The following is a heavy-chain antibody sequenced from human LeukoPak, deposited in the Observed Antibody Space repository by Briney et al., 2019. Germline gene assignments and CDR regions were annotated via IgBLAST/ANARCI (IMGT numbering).Heavy chain of an antibody. Sequence: PGGSLRLSCAASGFTFSSYWMHWVRQAPGKGPVWVSRINNDGSSTRYADSVKGQLTISRDNAKDTLYLQMTSLRAEDTAVYYCARSHYYDSSGSFYYYHGLDVWGQGTTVTVSS. CDR3: ARSHYYDSSGSFYYYHGLDV. V-gene: IGHV3-74*01. CDR2: INNDGSST. CDR1: GFTFSSYW. J-gene: IGHJ6*02. D-gene: IGHD3-22*01.